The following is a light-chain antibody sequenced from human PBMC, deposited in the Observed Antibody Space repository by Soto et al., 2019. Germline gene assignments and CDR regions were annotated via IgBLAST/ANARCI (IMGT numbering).Light chain of an antibody. CDR1: SRDVGGQNY. V-gene: IGLV2-8*01. CDR2: AVS. CDR3: CSHAGSNNLV. J-gene: IGLJ3*02. Sequence: QSVLTQPPSASGSPGQSVAISCTGTSRDVGGQNYVSWFQQYPGKAPKLLIYAVSNRPSGVPYRFSGSKSGNTASLTISGLRAEDEADYFCCSHAGSNNLVFAGGTKLTVL.